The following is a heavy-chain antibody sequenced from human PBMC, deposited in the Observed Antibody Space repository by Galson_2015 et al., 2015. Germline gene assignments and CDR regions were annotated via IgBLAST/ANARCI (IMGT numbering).Heavy chain of an antibody. V-gene: IGHV5-51*01. CDR3: ARRYGAGDDFWSLSYFFDD. CDR2: IPLGDSDA. J-gene: IGHJ4*02. CDR1: GSTFINYW. D-gene: IGHD3-3*01. Sequence: QSGAEEKKPGESLKISCQGAGSTFINYWIGWLRQMPGKGLEWIAFIPLGDSDARYSPSFQGQFPISVDNSITNAYLAWGSLKALDTAMYYCARRYGAGDDFWSLSYFFDDWGQGALVTVSS.